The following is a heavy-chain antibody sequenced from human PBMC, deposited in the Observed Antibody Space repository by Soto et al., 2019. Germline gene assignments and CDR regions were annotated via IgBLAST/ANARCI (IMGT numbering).Heavy chain of an antibody. J-gene: IGHJ4*02. D-gene: IGHD6-19*01. V-gene: IGHV3-30*18. Sequence: GGSLRLSCAASGFTFSSYGMHWFRQAPGKGLEWVAVISYDGSNKYYADSVKGRFTISRDNSKNTLYLQMNSLRAEDTAVYYCAKDYSSGCDYWGQGTLVTAPQ. CDR2: ISYDGSNK. CDR3: AKDYSSGCDY. CDR1: GFTFSSYG.